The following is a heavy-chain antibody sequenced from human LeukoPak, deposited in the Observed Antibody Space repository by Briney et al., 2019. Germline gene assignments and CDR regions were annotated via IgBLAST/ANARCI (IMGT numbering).Heavy chain of an antibody. V-gene: IGHV3-23*01. Sequence: AGGSLRLSCAAYGFTFSNYAMSWVRQAPGKGLEWVSALSGSDGRTFYADSVKGRFTISRDNSKNMLYLQMNSLRAEDTALYYCAKESPYDSRVERKYYFDYWGRGTVVSVSS. CDR3: AKESPYDSRVERKYYFDY. J-gene: IGHJ4*02. CDR2: LSGSDGRT. D-gene: IGHD3-22*01. CDR1: GFTFSNYA.